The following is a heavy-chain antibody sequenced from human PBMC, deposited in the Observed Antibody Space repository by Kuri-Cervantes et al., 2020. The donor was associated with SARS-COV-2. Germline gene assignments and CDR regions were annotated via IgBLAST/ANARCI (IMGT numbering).Heavy chain of an antibody. J-gene: IGHJ5*02. D-gene: IGHD1-1*01. CDR1: GGTFSSYA. CDR3: ARQGLETPYNWFDP. Sequence: SVKISCKASGGTFSSYAISWVRQAPGQGLEWMGGIIPIFGTANYAQKFQGRVTITADESTSTAYMELSSLRSEDTAVYYCARQGLETPYNWFDPWGQGTLVTVSS. CDR2: IIPIFGTA. V-gene: IGHV1-69*13.